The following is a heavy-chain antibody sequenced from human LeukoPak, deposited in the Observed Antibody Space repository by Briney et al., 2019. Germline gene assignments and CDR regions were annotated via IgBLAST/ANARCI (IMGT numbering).Heavy chain of an antibody. Sequence: GGSLRLSCAASGVTFSDYYMSWIGQAPGKGLEWGAYISSSGSTIYYADSVKGRFTPSSDNPTNSMYLQMNRLRPQDTAVYYCASRKPWLSGVFDYWGQGTLVTVSS. CDR3: ASRKPWLSGVFDY. CDR1: GVTFSDYY. CDR2: ISSSGSTI. J-gene: IGHJ4*02. D-gene: IGHD5-18*01. V-gene: IGHV3-11*01.